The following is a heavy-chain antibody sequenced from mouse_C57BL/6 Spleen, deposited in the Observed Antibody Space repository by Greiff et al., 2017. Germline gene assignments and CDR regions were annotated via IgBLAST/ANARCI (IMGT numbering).Heavy chain of an antibody. Sequence: QVQLQQPGAELVKPGASVKMSCKASGYTFTSYWITWVKQRPGQGLAWIGDLYPGSGSTNYNEKFKSKATLTVDTSSSTAYMQLSSLTSEDSAVYYCARSGYYYGSSFYWYFDVWGTGTTVTVSS. CDR2: LYPGSGST. J-gene: IGHJ1*03. CDR3: ARSGYYYGSSFYWYFDV. V-gene: IGHV1-55*01. CDR1: GYTFTSYW. D-gene: IGHD1-1*01.